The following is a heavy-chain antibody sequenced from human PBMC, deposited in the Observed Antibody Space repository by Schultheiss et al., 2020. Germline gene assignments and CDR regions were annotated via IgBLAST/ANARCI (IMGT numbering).Heavy chain of an antibody. CDR2: IYYSGST. CDR3: ARGHDFWSGYTNWFDP. D-gene: IGHD3-3*01. V-gene: IGHV4-39*07. CDR1: GGSIRSSSYY. Sequence: SETLSLTCTVSGGSIRSSSYYWGWIRQPPGKGLEWIGSIYYSGSTYYNPSLKSRVTISVDTSKNQFSLKLSSVTAADTAVYYCARGHDFWSGYTNWFDPWGQGTLVTVSS. J-gene: IGHJ5*02.